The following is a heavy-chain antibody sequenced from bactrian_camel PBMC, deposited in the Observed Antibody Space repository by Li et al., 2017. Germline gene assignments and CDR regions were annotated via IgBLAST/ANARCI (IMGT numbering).Heavy chain of an antibody. V-gene: IGHV3S63*01. Sequence: HVQQVESGGGSVQAGETLKLSCAFSGFTLDDADMAWYRRLPGNACEYLSILTSDGATHYEPTAKGRFTLSQGDTKNTLYLRMSDLKPEDTGVYYCSQYPNHGGSWGMWRRGRRLGPGNPGHRL. D-gene: IGHD6*01. CDR3: SQYPNHGGSWGMWRRGRR. CDR1: GFTLDDAD. J-gene: IGHJ4*01. CDR2: ILTSDGAT.